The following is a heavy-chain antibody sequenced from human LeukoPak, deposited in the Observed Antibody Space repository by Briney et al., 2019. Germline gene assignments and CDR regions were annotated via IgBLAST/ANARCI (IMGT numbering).Heavy chain of an antibody. J-gene: IGHJ6*03. CDR1: GGPISSYY. Sequence: SETLSLTCTVSGGPISSYYWSWIRQPPGKGLEWIGYIYTSGSTNYNPSLKSRVTISVDTSKNQFSLKLSSVTAADTAVYYCARQGAGPLYYYYYMDVWGKGTTVTVSS. V-gene: IGHV4-4*09. CDR2: IYTSGST. D-gene: IGHD1-14*01. CDR3: ARQGAGPLYYYYYMDV.